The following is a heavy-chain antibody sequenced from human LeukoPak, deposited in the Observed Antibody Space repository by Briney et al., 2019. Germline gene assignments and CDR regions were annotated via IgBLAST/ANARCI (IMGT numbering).Heavy chain of an antibody. CDR2: IYYSGST. J-gene: IGHJ5*02. CDR3: ARELAGASSGYGFDP. V-gene: IGHV4-30-4*07. CDR1: GGSISSGGYS. Sequence: PSQTLSLTCAVSGGSISSGGYSWSWIRQPPGKGLEWIGYIYYSGSTNYNPSLKSRVTISVDTSKNQFSLKLSSVTAADTAVYYCARELAGASSGYGFDPWGQGTLVTVSS. D-gene: IGHD5-12*01.